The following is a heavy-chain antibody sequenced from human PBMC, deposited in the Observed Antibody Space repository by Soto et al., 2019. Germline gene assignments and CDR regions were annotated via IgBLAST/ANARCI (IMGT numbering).Heavy chain of an antibody. CDR3: ARRAWDYGSGSYYSWFDP. V-gene: IGHV4-39*01. CDR1: GGSISSSSYY. CDR2: IYYSGST. D-gene: IGHD3-10*01. J-gene: IGHJ5*02. Sequence: QLQLQESGPGLVKPSETLSLTCTVSGGSISSSSYYWGWIRQPPGKGLEWIGSIYYSGSTYYNPSLKSRVTISVDTSKNQFSLKLSSVTAADTAVHYCARRAWDYGSGSYYSWFDPWGQGTLVTVSS.